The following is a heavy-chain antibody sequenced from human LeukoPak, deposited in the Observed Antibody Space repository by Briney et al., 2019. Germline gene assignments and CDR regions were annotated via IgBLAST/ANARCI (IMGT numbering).Heavy chain of an antibody. V-gene: IGHV1-2*02. J-gene: IGHJ4*02. CDR3: ARESHRSDSNVDY. Sequence: ASVKVSCKASGYTFTGYYMHWVRQAPGQGLEWMGWINPNSGGTNYAQKFQGRVTISVDTSKNQFSLKLSSVTAADSAVYYCARESHRSDSNVDYWGQGTLVTVSS. CDR2: INPNSGGT. D-gene: IGHD4-11*01. CDR1: GYTFTGYY.